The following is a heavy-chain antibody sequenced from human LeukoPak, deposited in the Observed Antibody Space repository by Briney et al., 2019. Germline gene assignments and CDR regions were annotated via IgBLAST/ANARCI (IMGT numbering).Heavy chain of an antibody. D-gene: IGHD6-13*01. CDR3: ARGGNGGIAAARAFDI. J-gene: IGHJ3*02. CDR2: ISAYNGNT. CDR1: GYTFTSYG. V-gene: IGHV1-18*01. Sequence: ASVKVSCKASGYTFTSYGISWVRQAPGQGLEWMGWISAYNGNTNYAQKLQGRVTMTTDTSTSTAYMELRSLRSDDTAVYYCARGGNGGIAAARAFDIWGQGTMVTVSS.